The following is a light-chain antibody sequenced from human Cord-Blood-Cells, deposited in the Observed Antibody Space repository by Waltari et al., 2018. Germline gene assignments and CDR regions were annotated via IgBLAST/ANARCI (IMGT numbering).Light chain of an antibody. J-gene: IGKJ2*01. CDR1: QRISSW. V-gene: IGKV1-5*03. CDR3: QQYNSYPYT. CDR2: KAS. Sequence: DIQMNQPPSTLSASVGDRVTITCRASQRISSWLAWYQQKPGKAPKLLIYKASSLESGVPSRFSGSGSGTEFTLTISSLQPDDFATYYCQQYNSYPYTFGQGTKLEIK.